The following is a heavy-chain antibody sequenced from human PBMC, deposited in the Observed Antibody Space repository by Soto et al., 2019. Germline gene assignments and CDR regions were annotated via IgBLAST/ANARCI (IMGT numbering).Heavy chain of an antibody. CDR2: INSDGSST. D-gene: IGHD6-6*01. Sequence: EVQLVESGGGLVQPGGSLRLSCAASGFTFSSYWMQWVRQAPGKGLVWVSRINSDGSSTNYADSVKGRFTISRDNAKNTLTLQMNSLRAEDTAVYYCARENSSSGRYFDYWGQGTLVTVSS. V-gene: IGHV3-74*01. CDR1: GFTFSSYW. CDR3: ARENSSSGRYFDY. J-gene: IGHJ4*02.